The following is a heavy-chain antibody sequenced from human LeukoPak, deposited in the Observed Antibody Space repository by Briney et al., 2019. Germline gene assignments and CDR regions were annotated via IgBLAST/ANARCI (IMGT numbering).Heavy chain of an antibody. CDR2: IYHSGST. V-gene: IGHV4-39*07. CDR3: ARASTPRRNALGY. CDR1: GDSISRTSFY. J-gene: IGHJ4*02. Sequence: SETLSLTCTVSGDSISRTSFYWGWIRQPPGKGLEWIGSIYHSGSTYYNPSLKSRVTISVDTSKNQFSLKLTSVTAADTAVYYCARASTPRRNALGYWGQGTLVTVSS.